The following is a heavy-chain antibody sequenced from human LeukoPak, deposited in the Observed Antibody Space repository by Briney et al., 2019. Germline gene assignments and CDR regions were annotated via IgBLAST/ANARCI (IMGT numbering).Heavy chain of an antibody. CDR3: ARGVAAAGVFDY. CDR1: GFTFSSYAM. V-gene: IGHV4-4*02. D-gene: IGHD6-13*01. J-gene: IGHJ4*02. Sequence: GSLRLSCAASGFTFSSYAMSWVRQPPGKGLEWIGEIYHSGSTNYNPSLKSRVTISVDKSKNQFSLKLSSVTAADTAVYYCARGVAAAGVFDYWGQGTLVTVSS. CDR2: IYHSGST.